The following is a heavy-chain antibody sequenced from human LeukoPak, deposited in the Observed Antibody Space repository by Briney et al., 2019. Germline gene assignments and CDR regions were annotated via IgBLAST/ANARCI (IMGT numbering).Heavy chain of an antibody. Sequence: PSETLSLTCTVSGGSISSCYWSWIRQPAGKGLEWIGRNYTSGSTNYNPSLKSRVTMSVDTSKNQFSLKLSSVTAADTAVYYCARIRSFYDSSGFDYWGQGTLVTVSS. CDR2: NYTSGST. CDR1: GGSISSCY. J-gene: IGHJ4*02. D-gene: IGHD3-22*01. V-gene: IGHV4-4*07. CDR3: ARIRSFYDSSGFDY.